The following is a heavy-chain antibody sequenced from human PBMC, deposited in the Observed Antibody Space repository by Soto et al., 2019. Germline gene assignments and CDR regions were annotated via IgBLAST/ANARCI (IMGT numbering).Heavy chain of an antibody. V-gene: IGHV3-49*04. CDR1: GFTFGYDA. J-gene: IGHJ4*02. CDR3: TRDGDYYNSGTYGYFDY. D-gene: IGHD3-10*01. CDR2: IRSKTYGGTR. Sequence: GGSLRLSCTTSGFTFGYDAMSWVRQAPGKGLEWVGFIRSKTYGGTREYAASVKGRFTISRDDSKSIAYLQMNSLKTEDTAVYYCTRDGDYYNSGTYGYFDYWGQGTLVTVSS.